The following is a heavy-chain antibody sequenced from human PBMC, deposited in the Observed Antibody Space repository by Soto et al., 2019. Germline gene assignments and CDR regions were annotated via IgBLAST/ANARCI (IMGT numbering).Heavy chain of an antibody. V-gene: IGHV3-74*01. D-gene: IGHD6-13*01. CDR2: INVDGTET. J-gene: IGHJ6*02. Sequence: GGSLRLSCTAPRFTFGGYWMHWVRQAPGKGLVWVSDINVDGTETWYADSVKGRFTISRDNGKKTLYLHMTGLRVDDTGVYYCGRGPSPRAPAGGTPYYYAMDVWGQGTTVTVSS. CDR3: GRGPSPRAPAGGTPYYYAMDV. CDR1: RFTFGGYW.